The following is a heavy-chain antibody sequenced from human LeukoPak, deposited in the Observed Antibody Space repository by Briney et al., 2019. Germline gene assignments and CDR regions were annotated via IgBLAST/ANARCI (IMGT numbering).Heavy chain of an antibody. Sequence: SETLSLTCTVSGGSISSGSYYWSWIRQPAGKGLEWIGRISTIGSTNYNPSLNSRVTISIDTSKNQFSLKLSSVTAADTAVYYCARDGCGGSCFHYYYYYMDVWSKGTTVTISS. CDR2: ISTIGST. D-gene: IGHD2-15*01. J-gene: IGHJ6*03. CDR3: ARDGCGGSCFHYYYYYMDV. CDR1: GGSISSGSYY. V-gene: IGHV4-61*02.